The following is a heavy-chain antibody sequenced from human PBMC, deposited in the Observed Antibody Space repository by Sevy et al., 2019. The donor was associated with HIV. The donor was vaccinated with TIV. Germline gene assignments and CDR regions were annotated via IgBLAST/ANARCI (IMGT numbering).Heavy chain of an antibody. D-gene: IGHD3-9*01. CDR2: ITSSGGRT. Sequence: GGSLRLSCAASEFTFSNYAMSWVRQAPGKGLEWVSTITSSGGRTYYADSVRGRFTISRDNSKNTLYLQMNSLRAEDTAIYFCAKDHDNNWFDPWGQGTLVTVSS. CDR3: AKDHDNNWFDP. CDR1: EFTFSNYA. V-gene: IGHV3-23*01. J-gene: IGHJ5*02.